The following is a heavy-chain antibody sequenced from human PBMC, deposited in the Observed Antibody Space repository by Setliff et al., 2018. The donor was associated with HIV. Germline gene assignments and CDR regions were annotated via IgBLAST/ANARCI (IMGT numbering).Heavy chain of an antibody. CDR2: INHSRGS. Sequence: SCAVYGGSFSGYYWSWIRQPPGKGLEWIGEINHSRGSSYNASLKSRVTISLDTSKNHFSLKLSSVAAADTAVYYCARRYHDASGFYNSWGQGVLVTVSS. J-gene: IGHJ4*02. V-gene: IGHV4-34*01. D-gene: IGHD1-1*01. CDR1: GGSFSGYY. CDR3: ARRYHDASGFYNS.